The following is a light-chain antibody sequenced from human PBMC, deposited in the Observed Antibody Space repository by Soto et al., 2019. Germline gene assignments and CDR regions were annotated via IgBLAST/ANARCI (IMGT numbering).Light chain of an antibody. V-gene: IGKV1-39*01. Sequence: DIQMTQSPSSLSASVGDRVTITCRTSQNIGSHFNWYQQKPGKAPKLLIHATSSLESGVPSRFSGSGSGTDFTLTISSLQPEDFATYFCQQTYSIPWTFGQGSKVEI. CDR2: ATS. CDR1: QNIGSH. CDR3: QQTYSIPWT. J-gene: IGKJ1*01.